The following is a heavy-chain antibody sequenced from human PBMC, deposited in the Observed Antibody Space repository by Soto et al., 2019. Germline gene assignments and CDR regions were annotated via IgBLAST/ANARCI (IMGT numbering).Heavy chain of an antibody. CDR2: TYYRSKWYN. CDR1: GDSVSSKSAA. CDR3: ARSSGWPGFDY. D-gene: IGHD6-25*01. J-gene: IGHJ4*02. V-gene: IGHV6-1*01. Sequence: PSQTLSLTCAISGDSVSSKSAAWSWIRQSPSRGLEWLGRTYYRSKWYNDYAVYVKSRITINPDTSKNQFFLQLNSVTPEDTAVYYCARSSGWPGFDYWGRGTLVTAPQ.